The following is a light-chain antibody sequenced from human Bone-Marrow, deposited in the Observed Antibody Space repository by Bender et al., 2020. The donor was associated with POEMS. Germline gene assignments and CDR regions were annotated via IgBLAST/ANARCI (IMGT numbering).Light chain of an antibody. CDR3: CSFAGSNTWV. V-gene: IGLV2-14*03. CDR1: TSDIDAYNY. Sequence: QSALAQPASVSGSPGQSITISCTGTTSDIDAYNYVSWYQQHPGRVPQLIIYDVTNRPSGISNRFAGYKSGNTASLTISGLQAEDEADYYCCSFAGSNTWVFGGGTKLTVL. J-gene: IGLJ3*02. CDR2: DVT.